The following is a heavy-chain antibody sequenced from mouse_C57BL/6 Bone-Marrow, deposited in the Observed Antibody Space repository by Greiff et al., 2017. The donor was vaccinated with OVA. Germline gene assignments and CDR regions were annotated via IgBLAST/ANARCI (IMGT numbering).Heavy chain of an antibody. J-gene: IGHJ3*01. Sequence: QVQLQQPGAELVKPGASVKLSCKASGYTFTSYWMHWVKQRPGQGLEWIGMIHPNSGSTNYNEKFKSKATLTVDKSSSTAYMQLSSLTSEDSAVYYCARRGLGSSLLFAYWGQGTLVTVSA. CDR2: IHPNSGST. CDR1: GYTFTSYW. V-gene: IGHV1-64*01. D-gene: IGHD1-1*01. CDR3: ARRGLGSSLLFAY.